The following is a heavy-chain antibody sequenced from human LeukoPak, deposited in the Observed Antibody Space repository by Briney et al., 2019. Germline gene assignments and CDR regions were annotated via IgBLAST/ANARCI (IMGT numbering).Heavy chain of an antibody. V-gene: IGHV3-53*01. CDR2: IYSGGST. CDR1: GFTVSSNY. J-gene: IGHJ4*02. CDR3: ARGFDFWSGYGYYFDY. Sequence: PGGSLRLSCAASGFTVSSNYMSWVRQAPGKGLEWVSVIYSGGSTYYADSGKGRFTISRDNSKNTLYLQMNSLRAEDTAVYYCARGFDFWSGYGYYFDYWGQGTLVTVSS. D-gene: IGHD3-3*01.